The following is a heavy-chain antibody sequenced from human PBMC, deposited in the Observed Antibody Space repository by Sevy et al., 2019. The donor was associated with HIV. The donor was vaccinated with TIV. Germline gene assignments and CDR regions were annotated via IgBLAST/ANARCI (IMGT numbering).Heavy chain of an antibody. CDR2: IRYDGSNK. J-gene: IGHJ3*02. V-gene: IGHV3-30*02. CDR1: GFTFSSYG. Sequence: LQGGSLRLSCAASGFTFSSYGMHWVRQAPGKGLEWVAFIRYDGSNKYYADSVKGRFTISRDNSKNTLYLQMNSLRAEDTAVYYCAKDLSRAAAGTTDAFDIWGQGTMVTVSS. CDR3: AKDLSRAAAGTTDAFDI. D-gene: IGHD6-13*01.